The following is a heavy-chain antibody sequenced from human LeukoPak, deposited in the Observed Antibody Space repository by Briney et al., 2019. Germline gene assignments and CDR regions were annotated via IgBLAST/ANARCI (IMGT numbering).Heavy chain of an antibody. CDR2: IWHDGSHK. Sequence: GGSLRLSCAASGFTFSSYWMHWVRQAPGKGLEWVAVIWHDGSHKYYADSVTGRFTISRDNSKNTLYLQMNSLRAEDTAIYYCASGVYSSGWYLDYWGQGTLVTVSS. D-gene: IGHD6-19*01. V-gene: IGHV3-33*08. CDR3: ASGVYSSGWYLDY. CDR1: GFTFSSYW. J-gene: IGHJ4*02.